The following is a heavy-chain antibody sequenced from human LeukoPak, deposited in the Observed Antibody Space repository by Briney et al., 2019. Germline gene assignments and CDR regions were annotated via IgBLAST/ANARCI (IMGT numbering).Heavy chain of an antibody. J-gene: IGHJ5*02. CDR2: ISSNGGKT. CDR1: GFTFSSYR. CDR3: ARAKAVAGTGGDNWFDP. Sequence: GGSLRLSCAASGFTFSSYRMNWVRQAPGKGLEYVSTISSNGGKTNYANSVKGRFTISRDNSRNTLYLQMGSLRADDVAVYYCARAKAVAGTGGDNWFDPWGQGTLVTVSS. V-gene: IGHV3-64*01. D-gene: IGHD6-19*01.